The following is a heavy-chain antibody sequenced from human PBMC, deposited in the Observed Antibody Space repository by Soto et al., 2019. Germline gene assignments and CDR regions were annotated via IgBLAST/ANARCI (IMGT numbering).Heavy chain of an antibody. V-gene: IGHV3-23*01. J-gene: IGHJ6*02. Sequence: GGSLRLSCAASGFTFSSYVMSWVRQAPGKGLEWVSAISGSGGSTYYADSVKGRFTISRDNSKNTLYLQMNSLRAEDTAVYYCAKDLGPTRNYYYGMDVWGQGTTVTVSS. CDR1: GFTFSSYV. D-gene: IGHD1-26*01. CDR3: AKDLGPTRNYYYGMDV. CDR2: ISGSGGST.